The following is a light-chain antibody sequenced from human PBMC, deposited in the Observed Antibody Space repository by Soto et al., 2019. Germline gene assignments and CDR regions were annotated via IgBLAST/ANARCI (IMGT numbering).Light chain of an antibody. CDR3: QQYNTYSWT. CDR2: KVS. J-gene: IGKJ1*01. V-gene: IGKV1-5*03. Sequence: SRMPPSPSTLSASVGDRVPITCRASQNVNDWLAWYQQKPGKAPKALIYKVSNLESGVPSRFSGSGSGTEFTLTISSLQPDDFATYYCQQYNTYSWTFGQRTKVDI. CDR1: QNVNDW.